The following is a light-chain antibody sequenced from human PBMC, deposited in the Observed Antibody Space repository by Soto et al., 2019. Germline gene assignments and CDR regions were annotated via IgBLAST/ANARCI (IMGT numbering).Light chain of an antibody. Sequence: EIVLTQSPGSLSLSPRETATLSCRASQSVSSNHLAWYQQKPDQAPRLLIYGASRRATGIPDRFSGSGSGTDFTLTISRLEPEDFAMYYCQQYGSSTYTFGQGTKVEIK. CDR3: QQYGSSTYT. J-gene: IGKJ2*01. V-gene: IGKV3-20*01. CDR1: QSVSSNH. CDR2: GAS.